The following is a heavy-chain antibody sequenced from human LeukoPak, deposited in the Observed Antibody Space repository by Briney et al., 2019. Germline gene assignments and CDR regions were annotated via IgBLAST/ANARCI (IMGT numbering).Heavy chain of an antibody. CDR3: ARGYTVGFDR. D-gene: IGHD1-14*01. V-gene: IGHV3-53*01. CDR1: GFTVSSNY. J-gene: IGHJ5*02. CDR2: IYSGGDT. Sequence: GSLRLSCAASGFTVSSNYMSWVRQAPGKGLEWVSVIYSGGDTYHADSVKGRFTVSSDSSKNTVYLQMNSLRVEDTAVYYCARGYTVGFDRWGQGTLVTVSS.